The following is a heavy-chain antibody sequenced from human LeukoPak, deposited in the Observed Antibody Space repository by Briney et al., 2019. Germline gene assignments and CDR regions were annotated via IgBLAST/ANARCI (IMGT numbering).Heavy chain of an antibody. CDR2: IYSGGST. J-gene: IGHJ4*02. V-gene: IGHV3-66*01. CDR1: GFTVSSNY. CDR3: ARDYYDSPLSY. D-gene: IGHD3-22*01. Sequence: GGSLRLSCAASGFTVSSNYMSWVRQAPGKGLEWVSVIYSGGSTYYADSVKGRFTISRDNSKNTLYLQMNSLRAEDTAVYYCARDYYDSPLSYWGQGTLVTVSS.